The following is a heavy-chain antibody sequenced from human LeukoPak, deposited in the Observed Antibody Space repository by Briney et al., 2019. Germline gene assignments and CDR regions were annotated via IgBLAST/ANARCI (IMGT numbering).Heavy chain of an antibody. D-gene: IGHD4-23*01. J-gene: IGHJ4*02. Sequence: TGGSLRFSCAASGFTFSSYWMHWVRHAPGKALVWVSRINSDGSSTSYADSVKGRFTISRDNAKNTLYLQMNSLRAEDTAVYYCARAVGGNEGGDYWGQGTLVTVSS. CDR1: GFTFSSYW. CDR3: ARAVGGNEGGDY. CDR2: INSDGSST. V-gene: IGHV3-74*01.